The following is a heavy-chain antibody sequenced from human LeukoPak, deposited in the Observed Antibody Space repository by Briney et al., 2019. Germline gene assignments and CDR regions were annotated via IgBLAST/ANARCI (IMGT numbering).Heavy chain of an antibody. J-gene: IGHJ3*02. D-gene: IGHD2-21*01. Sequence: PGASLTLSCEVYRFPFINYAMSWVRQSPGKGREWVAGICASGSSTHYAHPVRRVLIISRDSPKHAVSLHMNNQTAEDTALYYCAKDPNGDCVCCFDMWGQGTMVTVSS. V-gene: IGHV3-23*01. CDR1: RFPFINYA. CDR2: ICASGSST. CDR3: AKDPNGDCVCCFDM.